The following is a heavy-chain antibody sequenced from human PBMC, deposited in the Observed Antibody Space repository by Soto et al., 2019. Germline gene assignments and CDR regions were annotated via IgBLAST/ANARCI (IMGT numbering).Heavy chain of an antibody. CDR2: IGTAGDT. D-gene: IGHD5-12*01. Sequence: GGSLRLSCAASGFTFSSYDMHWVRQATGKGLEWVSAIGTAGDTYYPGSVKGRFTISRENAKNSLYLQMNSLRAGDTAVYYCARAGGDSGQYYYYYMDVWGKGTTVTVSS. J-gene: IGHJ6*03. V-gene: IGHV3-13*01. CDR1: GFTFSSYD. CDR3: ARAGGDSGQYYYYYMDV.